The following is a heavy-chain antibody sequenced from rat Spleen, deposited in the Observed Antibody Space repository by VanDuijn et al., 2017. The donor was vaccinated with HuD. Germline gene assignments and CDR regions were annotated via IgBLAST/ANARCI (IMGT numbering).Heavy chain of an antibody. D-gene: IGHD1-11*01. V-gene: IGHV5-20*01. Sequence: EVQLVESGGGSVQPGRSLKLSCAASGFSFSDYHMTWVRQAPTKGLEWVASISYDGDYTYYRDSVKGRFTISRDNAKSTLYLQMDSLRSEDTATYYCTANTEGPFDYWGQGVMVTVSS. J-gene: IGHJ2*01. CDR2: ISYDGDYT. CDR1: GFSFSDYH. CDR3: TANTEGPFDY.